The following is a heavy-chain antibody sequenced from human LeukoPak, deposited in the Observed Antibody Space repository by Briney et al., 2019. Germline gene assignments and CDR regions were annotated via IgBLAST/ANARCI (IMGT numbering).Heavy chain of an antibody. CDR2: ISSSSSYI. CDR1: GFTFSSYS. J-gene: IGHJ4*02. V-gene: IGHV3-21*01. D-gene: IGHD3-3*01. Sequence: GGSLRLSCAASGFTFSSYSMNWVRQAPGKGLEWVSSISSSSSYIYYADSVKGRFTISRDNAKNSLYLQMNSLRAEDTAVYYCAREGNYDFWSGYPFTGFDYWGQGTLVTVSS. CDR3: AREGNYDFWSGYPFTGFDY.